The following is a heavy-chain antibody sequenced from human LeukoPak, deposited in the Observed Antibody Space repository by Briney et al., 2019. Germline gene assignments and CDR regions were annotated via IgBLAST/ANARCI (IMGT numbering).Heavy chain of an antibody. D-gene: IGHD3-10*01. Sequence: PSETLPLTCTVSGGSINSYYWSWIRQPPGKGLEWIGYIYFTGSTEYNPSLKSRVTMSVDTSKKQFSLRLSSVTAADTAVYYCARSYHYGSGSYSYYFDYWGQGTPVTVSS. J-gene: IGHJ4*02. V-gene: IGHV4-59*08. CDR2: IYFTGST. CDR3: ARSYHYGSGSYSYYFDY. CDR1: GGSINSYY.